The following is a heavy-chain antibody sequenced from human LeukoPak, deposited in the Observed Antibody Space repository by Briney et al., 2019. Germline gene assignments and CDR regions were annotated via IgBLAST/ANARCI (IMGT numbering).Heavy chain of an antibody. Sequence: PSETLSLTCTVSGGSISSNYWSWVRQPAGKGLEWIGHIYSSGSTIYNPSLKSRVTISVDKSKNQFSLKLSSVTAAETAVYYCARYDTTLTTLSNYYYMDVWGKGTTVTVSS. CDR2: IYSSGST. CDR1: GGSISSNY. V-gene: IGHV4-4*07. J-gene: IGHJ6*03. CDR3: ARYDTTLTTLSNYYYMDV. D-gene: IGHD4-17*01.